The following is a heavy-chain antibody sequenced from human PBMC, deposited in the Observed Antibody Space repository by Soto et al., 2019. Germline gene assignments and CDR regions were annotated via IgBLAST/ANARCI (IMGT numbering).Heavy chain of an antibody. CDR1: GFVVSSNY. J-gene: IGHJ6*04. Sequence: PGGSLRLSCAASGFVVSSNYMSWVRQAPGKGLEWVSIISDSGDNIYYADSVKGRFTISRDNSKNTLYLQMNSLRAEDTAVYYCAKVPEWLSPVPGILDVWGKGTTVTVSS. CDR2: ISDSGDNI. CDR3: AKVPEWLSPVPGILDV. D-gene: IGHD3-3*01. V-gene: IGHV3-23*01.